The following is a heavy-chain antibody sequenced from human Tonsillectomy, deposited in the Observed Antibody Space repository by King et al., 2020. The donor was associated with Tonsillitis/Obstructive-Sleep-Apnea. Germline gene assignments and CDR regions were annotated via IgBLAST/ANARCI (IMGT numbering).Heavy chain of an antibody. V-gene: IGHV3-33*01. CDR2: IWYDGSNK. CDR1: GFTFSSYG. CDR3: ARTMYYDFWSGYLANDAFDI. D-gene: IGHD3-3*01. J-gene: IGHJ3*02. Sequence: VQLVESGGGVVQPGRSLRLSCAASGFTFSSYGMHWVRQAPGKGLEWVAVIWYDGSNKYSADSVKGRFTISRDNSKNTLYLQMNSQSAEETAVYYCARTMYYDFWSGYLANDAFDIWGQGTMVTVSS.